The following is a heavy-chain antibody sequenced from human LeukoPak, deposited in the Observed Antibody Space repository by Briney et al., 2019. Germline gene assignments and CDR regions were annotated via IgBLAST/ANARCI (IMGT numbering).Heavy chain of an antibody. Sequence: ASVKVSCKASGYTFTDSYIHWVRRAPGQGLEWMGWINPNSRDTNYAQKLQGRVTMTTDTSTSTAYMELRSLRSDDTAVYYCARGGYYYDSSGYYYVPHYFDYWGQGTLVTVSS. V-gene: IGHV1-2*02. CDR2: INPNSRDT. CDR3: ARGGYYYDSSGYYYVPHYFDY. D-gene: IGHD3-22*01. J-gene: IGHJ4*02. CDR1: GYTFTDSY.